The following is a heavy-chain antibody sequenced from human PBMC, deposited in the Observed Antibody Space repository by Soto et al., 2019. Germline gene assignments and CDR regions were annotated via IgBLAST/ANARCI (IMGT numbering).Heavy chain of an antibody. J-gene: IGHJ4*02. Sequence: PSETLSLTCAVSGGSFSGYYWSWIRQPRGKGMEWIGEINPSGGTNHNPTLKSRVTISVDTSKNQLCLTVTSLPAAVTAVYSCARVRASRCQRDFDSWGKGTLVTVS. V-gene: IGHV4-34*01. CDR3: ARVRASRCQRDFDS. CDR2: INPSGGT. CDR1: GGSFSGYY. D-gene: IGHD2-8*01.